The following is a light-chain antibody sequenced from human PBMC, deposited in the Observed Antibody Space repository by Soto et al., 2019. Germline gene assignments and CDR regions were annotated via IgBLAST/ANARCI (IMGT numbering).Light chain of an antibody. CDR3: QQYKSWPPIT. Sequence: ENVLTPSPDTLALSPGEGVTLSCSASPTVPSRIAWYQQKPGQAPSLLIYGASTRATGVPDRFSGTGSGTEFTLTISSLKSEDYAVYYCQQYKSWPPITFGQGTRLEIK. J-gene: IGKJ5*01. CDR2: GAS. V-gene: IGKV3-15*01. CDR1: PTVPSR.